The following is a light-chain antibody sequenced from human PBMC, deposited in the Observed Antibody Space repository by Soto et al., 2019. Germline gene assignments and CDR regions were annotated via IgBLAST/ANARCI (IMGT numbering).Light chain of an antibody. J-gene: IGKJ5*01. Sequence: ETVMTQSPATLSVSPGERATLSCRASQSVSGSLAWYQQKPGQAPRLLIYGASTRATGIPARFSGSGSGTEFTLTISSLQSEDFAVYYCQKYNNWPPITFGQGTRLEIK. CDR2: GAS. CDR3: QKYNNWPPIT. V-gene: IGKV3-15*01. CDR1: QSVSGS.